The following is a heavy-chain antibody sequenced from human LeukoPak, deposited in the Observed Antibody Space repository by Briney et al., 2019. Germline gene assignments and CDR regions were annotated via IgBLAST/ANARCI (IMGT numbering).Heavy chain of an antibody. CDR3: AKDRLGGPYFFHY. D-gene: IGHD3-16*01. Sequence: GGSLRLSCASSGFTFSSYAMSWVRQAPGKGLEWVSTIGGTGVRTYYADSVKGRFTISRDNSKNTLYLQINSLRAEDTAVYFCAKDRLGGPYFFHYWGQGTLVAVSS. CDR2: IGGTGVRT. V-gene: IGHV3-23*01. J-gene: IGHJ4*02. CDR1: GFTFSSYA.